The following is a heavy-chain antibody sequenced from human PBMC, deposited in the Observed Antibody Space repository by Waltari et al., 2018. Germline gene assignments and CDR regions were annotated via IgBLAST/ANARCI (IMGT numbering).Heavy chain of an antibody. CDR2: IYSGGST. J-gene: IGHJ3*02. V-gene: IGHV3-53*01. CDR3: ARGAYYDSSGSHSGAFDI. Sequence: EVQLVESGGGLIQPGGSLRLSCAASGFTVSSNYMRWVRQAPGKGLEWVSVIYSGGSTYYSDSVKVRFTISRDNSKNTLYLQMNSLRAEDTAVYYCARGAYYDSSGSHSGAFDIWGQGTMVTVSS. D-gene: IGHD3-22*01. CDR1: GFTVSSNY.